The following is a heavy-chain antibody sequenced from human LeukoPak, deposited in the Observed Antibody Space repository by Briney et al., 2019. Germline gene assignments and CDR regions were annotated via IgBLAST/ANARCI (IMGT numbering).Heavy chain of an antibody. V-gene: IGHV5-51*01. CDR3: AGASHKYFQH. J-gene: IGHJ1*01. CDR1: GYSFTSYW. CDR2: IHPGDSDT. D-gene: IGHD5-12*01. Sequence: GESLKISCKGTGYSFTSYWIGWVRQMPGKGLEWMGIIHPGDSDTRYSPSFQGQVIISADKSISTAFLQWSSLTASDTAMYCCAGASHKYFQHWGQGTLVTVSS.